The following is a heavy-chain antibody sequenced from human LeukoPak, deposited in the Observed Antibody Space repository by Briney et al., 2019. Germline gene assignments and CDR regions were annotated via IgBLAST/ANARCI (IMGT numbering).Heavy chain of an antibody. Sequence: SETLSLTCTVSGGSISSYYWSWLRQPPGKGLEWIGYIYYSGSTNYNPSLKSRVTISVDTSKNQFSLKLSSVTAADTAVYYCARGLMMAVAGRGGFHYWGQGTLVTVSS. CDR1: GGSISSYY. V-gene: IGHV4-59*01. J-gene: IGHJ4*02. D-gene: IGHD6-13*01. CDR2: IYYSGST. CDR3: ARGLMMAVAGRGGFHY.